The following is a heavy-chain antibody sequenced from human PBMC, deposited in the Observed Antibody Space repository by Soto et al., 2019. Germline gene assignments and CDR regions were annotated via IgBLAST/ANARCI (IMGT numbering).Heavy chain of an antibody. J-gene: IGHJ4*02. CDR3: AKDPTSYDSSAQFDS. D-gene: IGHD3-22*01. CDR2: ISGGGGST. CDR1: GFSFSIYA. Sequence: EVQLLDSGGRLVQPGGSLRLSCAASGFSFSIYAMNWVRQAPGKGLEWVSGISGGGGSTYYADSVKGRFTISRDNSKNTLYPQMNSLRVEDTAVYYCAKDPTSYDSSAQFDSWGQGTLVTVSS. V-gene: IGHV3-23*01.